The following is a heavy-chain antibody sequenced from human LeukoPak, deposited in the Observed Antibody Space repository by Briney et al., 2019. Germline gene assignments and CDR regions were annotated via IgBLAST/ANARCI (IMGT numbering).Heavy chain of an antibody. V-gene: IGHV3-23*01. CDR3: AKESTTTGYIDY. D-gene: IGHD5-24*01. CDR2: ISSAGGSK. CDR1: GFTFSSYV. J-gene: IGHJ4*02. Sequence: GGSLRLSCAASGFTFSSYVMHWVRQAPGKGLEWVSPISSAGGSKYYTDSVKGRFTISRDNSKNMLYLQMNSLRAEDTAVYYCAKESTTTGYIDYWAQGTLVTVSS.